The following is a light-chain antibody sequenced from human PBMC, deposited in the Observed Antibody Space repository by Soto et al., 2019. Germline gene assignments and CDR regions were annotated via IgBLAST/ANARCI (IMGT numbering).Light chain of an antibody. J-gene: IGKJ5*01. CDR1: QSVSSSY. CDR2: GAS. Sequence: EIVMTQSPATLSVSPGERATLSCRASQSVSSSYLAWYQQKPGQAPRLLIYGASSRATGIPDRFSGSGSGTDFTLTISRLEPEDFAVYYCQQYGSSLVITFGQGTRWRL. CDR3: QQYGSSLVIT. V-gene: IGKV3-20*01.